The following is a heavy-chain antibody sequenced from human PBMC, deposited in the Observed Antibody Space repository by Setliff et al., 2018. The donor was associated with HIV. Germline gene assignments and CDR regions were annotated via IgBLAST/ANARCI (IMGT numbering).Heavy chain of an antibody. CDR1: GYTFTSYG. CDR2: ISAYNGNT. J-gene: IGHJ4*02. D-gene: IGHD1-1*01. Sequence: GASVKVSCKASGYTFTSYGISWVRQAPGQGLEWMGWISAYNGNTNYAQKLQGRVTMTTDPSTSTAYMELRSLRSDDTAVYYCARRARESTALHSDWNDVLFFDYWGQGTLVTVSS. CDR3: ARRARESTALHSDWNDVLFFDY. V-gene: IGHV1-18*01.